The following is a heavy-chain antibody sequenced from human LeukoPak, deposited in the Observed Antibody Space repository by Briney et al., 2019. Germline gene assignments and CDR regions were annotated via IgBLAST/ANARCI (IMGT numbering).Heavy chain of an antibody. D-gene: IGHD2-2*02. CDR2: MNPNNGDT. Sequence: ASVKVSCKASGFTFTGYDINWVRQASGQGLEWMGWMNPNNGDTGYAQKCQGRVTMTRDTSISTAYMELRGLRSEDTAVYYCVRDGEGAAISVNYWFDPWGQGTLVTVSS. V-gene: IGHV1-8*01. CDR1: GFTFTGYD. J-gene: IGHJ5*02. CDR3: VRDGEGAAISVNYWFDP.